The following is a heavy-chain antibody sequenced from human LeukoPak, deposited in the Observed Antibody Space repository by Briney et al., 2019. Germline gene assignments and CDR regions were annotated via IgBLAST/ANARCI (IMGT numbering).Heavy chain of an antibody. CDR2: IYYSGST. Sequence: SETLSLTCTVSGGSISSYYWSWIRQPPGKGLEWIGYIYYSGSTSYNPSLKSRVTISVDTSKNQFSLKLSSVTAADTAVYYCARSLGGLQLFDYWGQGTLVTVSS. D-gene: IGHD5-24*01. CDR1: GGSISSYY. J-gene: IGHJ4*02. CDR3: ARSLGGLQLFDY. V-gene: IGHV4-59*01.